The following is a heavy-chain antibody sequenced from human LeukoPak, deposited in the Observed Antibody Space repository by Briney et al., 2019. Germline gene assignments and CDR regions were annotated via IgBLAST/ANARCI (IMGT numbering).Heavy chain of an antibody. Sequence: SETLSLTCTVSGGSISSYYWSWTRQPPGKGLEWIGYIYYSGSTNYNPSLKSRVTISVDTSKNQFSLKLSSVTAADSAVYYCATGPSLNWFDPWGQGTLVTVSS. CDR3: ATGPSLNWFDP. CDR2: IYYSGST. V-gene: IGHV4-59*12. J-gene: IGHJ5*02. CDR1: GGSISSYY. D-gene: IGHD7-27*01.